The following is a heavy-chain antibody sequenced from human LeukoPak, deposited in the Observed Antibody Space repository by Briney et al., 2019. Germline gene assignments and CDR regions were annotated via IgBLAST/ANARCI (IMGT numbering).Heavy chain of an antibody. V-gene: IGHV3-30*18. CDR3: AKGRRGSSYVHYFDT. CDR2: ISFHGTNE. D-gene: IGHD3-22*01. CDR1: GFTFSAYG. J-gene: IGHJ1*01. Sequence: PGRSLRLSCTASGFTFSAYGMHWVRAAPGKGLDWVAVISFHGTNEYYADSVKGRFTISRDNSNNTLYLQMNTVRAEDTAVYYCAKGRRGSSYVHYFDTWGQGTLVIVSS.